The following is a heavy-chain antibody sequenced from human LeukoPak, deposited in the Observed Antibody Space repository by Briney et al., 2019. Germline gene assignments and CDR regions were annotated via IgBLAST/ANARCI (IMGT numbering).Heavy chain of an antibody. J-gene: IGHJ4*02. CDR1: GYTFTSYG. Sequence: ASVTVSCKASGYTFTSYGISSVRQAPGQGLEWMGWINPNSGGTNYAQKFQGRVTMTRDTSISTAYMELSRLRSDDTAVYYCARYRRGYFDYWGQGTLVTVSS. D-gene: IGHD3-16*02. CDR3: ARYRRGYFDY. V-gene: IGHV1-2*02. CDR2: INPNSGGT.